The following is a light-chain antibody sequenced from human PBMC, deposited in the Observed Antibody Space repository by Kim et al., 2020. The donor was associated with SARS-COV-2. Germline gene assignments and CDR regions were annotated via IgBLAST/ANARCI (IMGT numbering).Light chain of an antibody. CDR3: AAWDDSLNGPV. J-gene: IGLJ2*01. Sequence: ELTQPPSLSEVPRQRVTISCSGSSSNIGNNAVNWYQQVPGKAPKLLIYYDDLLSSGVSDRFSGSKSGTSASLAISGLQSEDEGVYYCAAWDDSLNGPVFGGGTQLTVL. CDR1: SSNIGNNA. V-gene: IGLV1-36*01. CDR2: YDD.